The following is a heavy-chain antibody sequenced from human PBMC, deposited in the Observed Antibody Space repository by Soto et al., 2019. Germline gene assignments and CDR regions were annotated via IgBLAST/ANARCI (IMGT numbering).Heavy chain of an antibody. CDR2: IKQDGSEK. Sequence: PGGSLRLSCAASGFTFSSYAMSWVRQAPGKGLEWVANIKQDGSEKYYVDSVKGRFTISRDNAKNSLYLQMNSLRAEDTAVYYCARGPHDYSNYGYWGQGTLVTVSS. J-gene: IGHJ4*02. V-gene: IGHV3-7*01. D-gene: IGHD4-4*01. CDR1: GFTFSSYA. CDR3: ARGPHDYSNYGY.